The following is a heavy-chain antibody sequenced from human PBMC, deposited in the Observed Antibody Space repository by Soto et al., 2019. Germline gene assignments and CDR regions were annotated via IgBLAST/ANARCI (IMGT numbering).Heavy chain of an antibody. CDR1: GFRFDSYG. J-gene: IGHJ1*01. Sequence: GGSLSLSCAASGFRFDSYGMSWVRQAPGKGLEWVSRISGSGSSTYYGDSVKGRFTISRDTSKNTLYLQMNSLRAEDTAVYDCVNTNSSTWYEHAHHWGQGTLVTVSS. V-gene: IGHV3-23*01. D-gene: IGHD6-13*01. CDR3: VNTNSSTWYEHAHH. CDR2: ISGSGSST.